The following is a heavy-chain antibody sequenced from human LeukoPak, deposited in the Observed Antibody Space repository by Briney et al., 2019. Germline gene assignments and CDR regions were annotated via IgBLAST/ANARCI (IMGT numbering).Heavy chain of an antibody. CDR3: ARGPTGTTFDY. D-gene: IGHD1-7*01. CDR1: GGSIDIYY. V-gene: IGHV4-4*07. Sequence: PSETLSLTCTVSGGSIDIYYWNWIRQPAGKGLEWIGRIYTSGSTNYNPSLKSRVTMSVDTSKNQFSLKLSSVTAADTAVYYCARGPTGTTFDYWGQGTLVTVSS. CDR2: IYTSGST. J-gene: IGHJ4*02.